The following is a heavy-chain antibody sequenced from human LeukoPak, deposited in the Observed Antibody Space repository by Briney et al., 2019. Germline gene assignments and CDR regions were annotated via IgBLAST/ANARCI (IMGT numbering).Heavy chain of an antibody. CDR3: AKENSIPVAGTSGDYYYYGMDV. J-gene: IGHJ6*04. CDR1: GFTFNNYA. Sequence: PGGSLRLSCEASGFTFNNYAMSWVRQAPGKGLEWVSAISGSGDSTYYTDSVKGRFSISRDNSKNTLYLQMNSLRAEDTAVYYCAKENSIPVAGTSGDYYYYGMDVWGKGTTATVSS. V-gene: IGHV3-23*01. D-gene: IGHD6-19*01. CDR2: ISGSGDST.